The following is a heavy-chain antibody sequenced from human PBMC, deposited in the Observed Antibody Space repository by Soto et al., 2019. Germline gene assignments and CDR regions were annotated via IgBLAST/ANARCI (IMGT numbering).Heavy chain of an antibody. Sequence: GGSLRLSCAASGFTFSSYSMNWVRQAPGKGLEWVSYTSSSSSTIYYADSVKGRFTISRDNAKNSLYLQMNSLRDEDTAVYYCVRDIRRVGATTYHNYGMDVWGQGTTVTVS. J-gene: IGHJ6*02. CDR2: TSSSSSTI. CDR3: VRDIRRVGATTYHNYGMDV. CDR1: GFTFSSYS. D-gene: IGHD1-26*01. V-gene: IGHV3-48*02.